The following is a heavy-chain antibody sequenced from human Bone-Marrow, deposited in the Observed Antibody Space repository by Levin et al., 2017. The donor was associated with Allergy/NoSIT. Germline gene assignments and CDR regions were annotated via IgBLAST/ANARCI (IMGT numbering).Heavy chain of an antibody. D-gene: IGHD1-14*01. CDR3: ARDRSITLSPSSLHAFDI. J-gene: IGHJ3*02. Sequence: SQTLSLTCAISGDSVSSNSGAWNWIRQSPSRGLEWLGRTYYRSKWFNDYAPFVKSRISVNPDTSKNQFSLQLNSVTPEDTAVYYCARDRSITLSPSSLHAFDIWGQGTMVTVSS. CDR1: GDSVSSNSGA. CDR2: TYYRSKWFN. V-gene: IGHV6-1*01.